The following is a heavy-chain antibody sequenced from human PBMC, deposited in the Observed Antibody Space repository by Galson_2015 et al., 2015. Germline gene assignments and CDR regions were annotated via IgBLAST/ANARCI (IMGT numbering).Heavy chain of an antibody. D-gene: IGHD6-25*01. CDR1: GFSLSTYGMR. CDR2: VDWDDDK. V-gene: IGHV2-70*04. CDR3: ARGVYSSGSHYHGMDV. J-gene: IGHJ6*02. Sequence: PALVKPTQTLTLTCTFSGFSLSTYGMRVSWIRQPPGKALEWLARVDWDDDKFYSTSLKTRLTISKDTSKNQVVLTMTNMDPVDTATYWCARGVYSSGSHYHGMDVWGQGTTVTVSS.